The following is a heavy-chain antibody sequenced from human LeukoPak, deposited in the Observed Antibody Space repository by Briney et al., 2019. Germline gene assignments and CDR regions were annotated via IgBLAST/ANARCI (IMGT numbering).Heavy chain of an antibody. J-gene: IGHJ4*02. D-gene: IGHD4-17*01. Sequence: GGSLRLSCAASGFTFDDYTMHWVRQVPGKGLEWVSYISSSSSTIYYADSVKGRFTISRDNAKNSLYLQMNSLRAEDTAVYYCVRMGRYGDYDYWGQGTLVTVSS. V-gene: IGHV3-48*04. CDR2: ISSSSSTI. CDR1: GFTFDDYT. CDR3: VRMGRYGDYDY.